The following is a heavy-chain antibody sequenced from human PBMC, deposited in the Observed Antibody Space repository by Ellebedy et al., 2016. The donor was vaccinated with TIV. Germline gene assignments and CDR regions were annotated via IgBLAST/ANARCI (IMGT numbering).Heavy chain of an antibody. Sequence: ALVKVSCXASGGTFSSYAISWVRQAPGQGLEWMGGIIPIFGTANYAQKFQGRVTITADESTSTAYMELSSLRSEDTAVYYCASTWSGLWGYYYGMDVWGQGTTVTVSS. V-gene: IGHV1-69*13. CDR2: IIPIFGTA. CDR1: GGTFSSYA. J-gene: IGHJ6*02. CDR3: ASTWSGLWGYYYGMDV. D-gene: IGHD2-21*01.